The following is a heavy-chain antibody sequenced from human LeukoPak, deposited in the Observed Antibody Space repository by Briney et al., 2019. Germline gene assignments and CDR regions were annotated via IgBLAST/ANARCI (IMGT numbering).Heavy chain of an antibody. V-gene: IGHV3-7*01. CDR1: GSTFSSLW. CDR3: ISGSGWIFDN. J-gene: IGHJ4*02. D-gene: IGHD6-19*01. Sequence: GGSLRLSCEVSGSTFSSLWMSWVRQPPGKGLEWVASIRQDGRQKDYLDSVKGRFTVSRDNAKNSLFLHMNSLRAEDTAIYYCISGSGWIFDNWGQGTLVTVS. CDR2: IRQDGRQK.